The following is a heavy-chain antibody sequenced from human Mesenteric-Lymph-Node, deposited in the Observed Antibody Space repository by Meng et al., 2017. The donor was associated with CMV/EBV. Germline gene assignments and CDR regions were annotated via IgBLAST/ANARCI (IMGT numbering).Heavy chain of an antibody. Sequence: SETLSLTCTVSGYSISSGYYWGWIRQPPGKGLEWIGSIYHSGSTYYNPSLKSRVTILVDTSKNQFSLKLSSVTAADTAVYYCARSSITIFGVVIPFDPWGQGTLVTVSS. CDR2: IYHSGST. J-gene: IGHJ5*02. CDR3: ARSSITIFGVVIPFDP. D-gene: IGHD3-3*01. V-gene: IGHV4-38-2*02. CDR1: GYSISSGYY.